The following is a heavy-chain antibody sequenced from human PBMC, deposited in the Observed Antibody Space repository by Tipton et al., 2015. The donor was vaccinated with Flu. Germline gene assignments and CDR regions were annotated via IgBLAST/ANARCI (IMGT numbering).Heavy chain of an antibody. J-gene: IGHJ6*02. CDR1: GGSVTSGSYY. D-gene: IGHD3-10*01. CDR3: ATSRPHRYSYGMDV. CDR2: GSTSGTT. Sequence: TLSLTCTVSGGSVTSGSYYWNWIRQPAGKGLEWIGRGSTSGTTNYNPSLQSRVTISVDTSKNQFSLRLISVTAADTAVYYCATSRPHRYSYGMDVWGQGATVSVPS. V-gene: IGHV4-61*02.